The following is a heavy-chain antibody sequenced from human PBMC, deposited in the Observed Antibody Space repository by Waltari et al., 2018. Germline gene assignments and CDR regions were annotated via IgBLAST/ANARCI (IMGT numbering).Heavy chain of an antibody. CDR3: AKAMAVTPYYFDY. J-gene: IGHJ4*02. Sequence: EVQLVESGGGLVQPGGSLRLSCAGSGVTFTGFTFSSYAMSWVRQAPGKGLEWVSGISANGDSTYYADSVKGRFTISRDNSKNTLYLQVNSLRAEDTAVYYCAKAMAVTPYYFDYWGQGTLVTVSS. D-gene: IGHD2-21*02. V-gene: IGHV3-23*04. CDR2: ISANGDST. CDR1: GVTFTGFTFSSYA.